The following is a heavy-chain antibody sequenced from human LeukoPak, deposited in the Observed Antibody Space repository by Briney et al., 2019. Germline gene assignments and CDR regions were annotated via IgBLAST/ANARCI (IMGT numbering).Heavy chain of an antibody. CDR3: ARGQLGDFDY. V-gene: IGHV1-2*06. CDR2: INPNNGGT. D-gene: IGHD1-1*01. Sequence: GASVNVSCTASGYTFTRYYIHWVRQAPGQGLEWMGRINPNNGGTNYAQKFQGRVTMTRDTSVNTAYMELSGLRSDDTAVYYCARGQLGDFDYWGQGALVTVSS. CDR1: GYTFTRYY. J-gene: IGHJ4*02.